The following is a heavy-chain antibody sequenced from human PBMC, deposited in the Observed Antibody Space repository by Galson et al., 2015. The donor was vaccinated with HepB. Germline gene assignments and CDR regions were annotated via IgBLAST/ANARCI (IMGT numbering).Heavy chain of an antibody. V-gene: IGHV3-21*01. CDR2: ISSSSSYI. CDR3: AREGRYYDSSGVAFDV. Sequence: SLRLSCAASGFTFSNYSMNWVRQAPGKGLEWVSSISSSSSYIHYADSVKGRFTISRDNAKKSLYLQMNSLRAEDTAVYYCAREGRYYDSSGVAFDVWGQGTMVTVSS. CDR1: GFTFSNYS. J-gene: IGHJ3*01. D-gene: IGHD3-22*01.